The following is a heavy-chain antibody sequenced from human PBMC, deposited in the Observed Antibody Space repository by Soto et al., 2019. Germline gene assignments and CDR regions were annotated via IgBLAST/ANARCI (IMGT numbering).Heavy chain of an antibody. V-gene: IGHV4-39*07. CDR3: ASLRATGYSSGWYYFDY. CDR2: IYHSGST. CDR1: GGSISSSSYY. D-gene: IGHD6-19*01. J-gene: IGHJ4*02. Sequence: PSETLSLTCTVSGGSISSSSYYWGWIRQPPGKGLEWIGSIYHSGSTNYNPSLKSRVTISVDKSKNQFSLKLSSVTAADTAVYYCASLRATGYSSGWYYFDYWGQGTLVTVSS.